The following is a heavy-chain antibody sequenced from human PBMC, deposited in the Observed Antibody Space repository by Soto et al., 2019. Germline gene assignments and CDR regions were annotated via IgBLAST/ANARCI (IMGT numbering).Heavy chain of an antibody. Sequence: SVKVSCKASGGTFSSYAISWVRQAPGQGLEWMGGIIPIFGTANYAQKFQGRVTITADKSTSTAYMELSSLRSEDTAVYYCASDYDSSGYYYFRYWGQGTLVTVSS. V-gene: IGHV1-69*06. D-gene: IGHD3-22*01. CDR1: GGTFSSYA. J-gene: IGHJ4*02. CDR3: ASDYDSSGYYYFRY. CDR2: IIPIFGTA.